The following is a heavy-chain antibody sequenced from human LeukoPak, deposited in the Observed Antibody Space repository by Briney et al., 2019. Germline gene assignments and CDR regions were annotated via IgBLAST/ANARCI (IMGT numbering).Heavy chain of an antibody. CDR1: GFTFSSYA. CDR3: AKEGLPTSPYYYYYGMDV. D-gene: IGHD5-12*01. CDR2: ISYDGSNK. V-gene: IGHV3-30*04. Sequence: PGGSLRLSCAASGFTFSSYAMHWVRQAPGKGLEWVAVISYDGSNKYYADSVKGRFTISRDNSKNTLYLQMNSLRAEDTAVYYCAKEGLPTSPYYYYYGMDVWGQGTTVTVSS. J-gene: IGHJ6*02.